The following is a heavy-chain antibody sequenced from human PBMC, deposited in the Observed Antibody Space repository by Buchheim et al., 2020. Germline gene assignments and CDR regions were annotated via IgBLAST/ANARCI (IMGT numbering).Heavy chain of an antibody. D-gene: IGHD3-10*01. CDR3: ARGAYGSGSYYPPHYYYYGMDD. CDR2: ISYDGSNK. CDR1: GFTFSSYA. Sequence: QVQLVESGGGVVQPGRSLRLSCAASGFTFSSYAMHWVRQAPGKGLEWVAVISYDGSNKYYADSVKGRFTISRDNSKNTLYLQMNSLRAEDAAVYYCARGAYGSGSYYPPHYYYYGMDDWGQGTT. V-gene: IGHV3-30-3*01. J-gene: IGHJ6*02.